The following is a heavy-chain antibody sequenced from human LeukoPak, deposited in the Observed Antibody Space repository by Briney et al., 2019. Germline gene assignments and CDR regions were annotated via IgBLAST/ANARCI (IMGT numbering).Heavy chain of an antibody. D-gene: IGHD5-12*01. CDR3: ARDRPGMGYSGPNEEDAFDI. V-gene: IGHV4-39*02. CDR1: GGSISSSSYY. CDR2: IYYSGST. Sequence: SETLSLTCTVSGGSISSSSYYWGWIRQPPGKGLEWIGSIYYSGSTYYNPSLKSRVTISVDTSKNQFSLKLSSVTAADTAVYYCARDRPGMGYSGPNEEDAFDIWGQGTMVTVSS. J-gene: IGHJ3*02.